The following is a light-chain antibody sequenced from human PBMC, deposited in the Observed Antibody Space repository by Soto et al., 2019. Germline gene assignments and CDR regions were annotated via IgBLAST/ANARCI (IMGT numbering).Light chain of an antibody. CDR1: SSDVGSYNS. CDR2: DVS. CDR3: SSYTSSSTVI. Sequence: QSVLTQPASVSGSPGQSITISCTGTSSDVGSYNSVSWYQQHPGKAPKLMIYDVSNRPSGVSNRFSGSKSGNTASLTISGLQAEHEADYYCSSYTSSSTVIFGGGTKLTVL. V-gene: IGLV2-14*01. J-gene: IGLJ2*01.